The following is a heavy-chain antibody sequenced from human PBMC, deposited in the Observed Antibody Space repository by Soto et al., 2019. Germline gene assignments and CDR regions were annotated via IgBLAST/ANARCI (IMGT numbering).Heavy chain of an antibody. V-gene: IGHV1-69*13. CDR2: IIPIFGTA. J-gene: IGHJ6*02. Sequence: ASVKVSCKASGGTFSSYAISWVRQAPGQGLEWMGGIIPIFGTANYAQKFQGRGTITADESTRTAYMELSSLRSEDTAVYYWARARGYDYVWGSYRYTGYYGMDVWGQGTTVTVSS. CDR3: ARARGYDYVWGSYRYTGYYGMDV. CDR1: GGTFSSYA. D-gene: IGHD3-16*02.